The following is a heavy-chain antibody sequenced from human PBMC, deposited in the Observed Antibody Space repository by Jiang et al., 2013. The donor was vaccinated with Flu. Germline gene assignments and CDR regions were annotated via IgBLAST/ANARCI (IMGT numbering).Heavy chain of an antibody. CDR2: IYYSGST. V-gene: IGHV4-39*01. D-gene: IGHD3-10*01. CDR3: ARLGFGELSLDY. Sequence: GSGLVKPSETLSLTCTVSGGSISSSSYYWGWIRQPPGKGLEWIGSIYYSGSTYYNPSLKSRVTISVDTSKNQFSLKLSSVTAADTAVYYCARLGFGELSLDYWGQGTLVTVSS. J-gene: IGHJ4*02. CDR1: GGSISSSSYY.